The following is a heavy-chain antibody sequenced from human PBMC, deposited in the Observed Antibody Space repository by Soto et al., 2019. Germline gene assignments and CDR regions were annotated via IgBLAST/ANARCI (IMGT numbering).Heavy chain of an antibody. Sequence: GASVKVSCKVSGYTLTESSMHWVRQAPGKGLEWMGGFDPEDGETIYAQKFQGRVTMTEDTSTDTAYMELSSLRSEDTAVYYCATLSAYYYDSSGYYFDYWGQGTLVTVSS. CDR2: FDPEDGET. J-gene: IGHJ4*02. V-gene: IGHV1-24*01. CDR1: GYTLTESS. CDR3: ATLSAYYYDSSGYYFDY. D-gene: IGHD3-22*01.